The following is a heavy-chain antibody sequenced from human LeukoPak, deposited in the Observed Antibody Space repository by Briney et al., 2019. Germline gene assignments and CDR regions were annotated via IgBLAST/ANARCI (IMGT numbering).Heavy chain of an antibody. CDR1: GFTFSSYS. J-gene: IGHJ3*02. CDR3: AREWEEAFDI. D-gene: IGHD1-26*01. CDR2: IGSSSRSI. Sequence: SGGSLRLSCAPSGFTFSSYSMNWVRQAPGKRLEWVSSIGSSSRSIYYADSVKGRFTISRDNAKNSLSLQMTSLRAEDTAVYYCAREWEEAFDIWGQGTMVTVSS. V-gene: IGHV3-21*01.